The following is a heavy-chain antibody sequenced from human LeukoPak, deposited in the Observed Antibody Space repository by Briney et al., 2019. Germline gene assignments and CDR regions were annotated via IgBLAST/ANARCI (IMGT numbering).Heavy chain of an antibody. D-gene: IGHD1-26*01. V-gene: IGHV1-46*03. CDR3: ARGVGATTPADGFDI. Sequence: ASVKVSCKASGYTFTSHYMHWVRQAPGQGLEWMGIINPSGGSTSYAQKFQGRVTMTRDTSTSTVYMELSSLRSEDTAVYYCARGVGATTPADGFDIWGQGTMVTVSS. J-gene: IGHJ3*02. CDR2: INPSGGST. CDR1: GYTFTSHY.